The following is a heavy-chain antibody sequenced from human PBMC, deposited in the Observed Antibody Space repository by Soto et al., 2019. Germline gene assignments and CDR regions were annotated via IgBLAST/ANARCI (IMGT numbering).Heavy chain of an antibody. J-gene: IGHJ6*03. D-gene: IGHD6-6*01. CDR1: GGSFSGYY. V-gene: IGHV4-34*01. CDR2: LSHSGDT. CDR3: ARGDSSSLYYYYYIDV. Sequence: QVQLQQWGAGLLKPSETLSLTCAVSGGSFSGYYWSWIRQPPGKGLEWIGDLSHSGDTNYNPSLKSRVTLSGDTSKNQFSLKLRSVTAADTAVYYCARGDSSSLYYYYYIDVWGKGTTVTVSS.